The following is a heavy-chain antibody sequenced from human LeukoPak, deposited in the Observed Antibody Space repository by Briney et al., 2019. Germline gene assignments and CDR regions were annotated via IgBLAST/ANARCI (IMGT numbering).Heavy chain of an antibody. Sequence: ASVKVSCKASGYTFTIYGMSWVRQAPGQGLEWMGWISAYNGNTKYAQKLQGRVTMTTDTSTSTAYMELRSLRSDDTAVYYCARGYYYDSSGYYADYWGQGTLVTVSS. V-gene: IGHV1-18*01. CDR2: ISAYNGNT. CDR3: ARGYYYDSSGYYADY. J-gene: IGHJ4*02. CDR1: GYTFTIYG. D-gene: IGHD3-22*01.